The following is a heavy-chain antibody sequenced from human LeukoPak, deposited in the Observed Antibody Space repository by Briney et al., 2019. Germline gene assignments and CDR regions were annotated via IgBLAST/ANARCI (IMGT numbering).Heavy chain of an antibody. Sequence: GGSLRLSCAASGFTFSSYGMHWARQAPGKGLEWVAVISYDGSNKYYADSVKGRFTISRDNSKNTLYLQMNSLRAEDTAVYYCAALGSSWGQGTLVTVSS. J-gene: IGHJ5*02. CDR1: GFTFSSYG. D-gene: IGHD7-27*01. V-gene: IGHV3-30*03. CDR3: AALGSS. CDR2: ISYDGSNK.